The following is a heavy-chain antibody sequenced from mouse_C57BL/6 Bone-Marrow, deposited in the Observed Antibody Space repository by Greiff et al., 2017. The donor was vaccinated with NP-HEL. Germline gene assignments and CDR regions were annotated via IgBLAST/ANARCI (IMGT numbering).Heavy chain of an antibody. D-gene: IGHD1-1*01. CDR2: IDPENGDT. J-gene: IGHJ4*01. Sequence: VQLQQSGAELVRPGASVKLSCTASGFNIKDDYMHWVKQRPEQGLEWIGWIDPENGDTESASKFQGKATITADTSSNTAYLQLSSLTSEDTAVYYCTTNYYGSSYAMDYWGQGTSVTVSS. V-gene: IGHV14-4*01. CDR3: TTNYYGSSYAMDY. CDR1: GFNIKDDY.